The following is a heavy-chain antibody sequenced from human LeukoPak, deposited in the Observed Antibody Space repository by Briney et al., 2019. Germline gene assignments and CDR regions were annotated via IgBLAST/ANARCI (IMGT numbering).Heavy chain of an antibody. CDR1: GFTFSSYA. D-gene: IGHD3-3*01. V-gene: IGHV3-30-3*01. CDR3: ARDSRGETYYDFWSGYTHFDY. J-gene: IGHJ4*02. Sequence: PGGSLRLSCAASGFTFSSYAMHWVRQAPGKGLEWVAVISCDGNNKYYADSVKGRFTISRDNSKNTLYLQMNSLRAEDTAVYYCARDSRGETYYDFWSGYTHFDYWGQGTLVTVSS. CDR2: ISCDGNNK.